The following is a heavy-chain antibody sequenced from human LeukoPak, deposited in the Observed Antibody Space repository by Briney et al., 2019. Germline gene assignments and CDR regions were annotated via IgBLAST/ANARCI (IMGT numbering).Heavy chain of an antibody. Sequence: GASVKVSCKASGGTFSSYAISWVRQAPGQGLEWMGRIIPILGIANYAQKFQGRVTITADKSTSTAYMELSSLRSEDTAVYYCATREYDYGGNYGPPVDFDYWGQGTLVTVSS. CDR2: IIPILGIA. V-gene: IGHV1-69*04. D-gene: IGHD4-23*01. J-gene: IGHJ4*02. CDR3: ATREYDYGGNYGPPVDFDY. CDR1: GGTFSSYA.